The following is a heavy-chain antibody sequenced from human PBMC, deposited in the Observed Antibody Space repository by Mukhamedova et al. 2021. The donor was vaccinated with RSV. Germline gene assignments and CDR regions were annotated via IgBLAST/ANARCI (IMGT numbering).Heavy chain of an antibody. D-gene: IGHD5-18*01. Sequence: IGWVRQTPGKGLEWMGIIYPGDSDTRYSPSFQGQVTISADKSISTAYLQWSSLKASDTAMYYCARPVETAIDYWCQGTLVTVSS. J-gene: IGHJ4*02. CDR2: IYPGDSDT. CDR3: ARPVETAIDY. V-gene: IGHV5-51*01.